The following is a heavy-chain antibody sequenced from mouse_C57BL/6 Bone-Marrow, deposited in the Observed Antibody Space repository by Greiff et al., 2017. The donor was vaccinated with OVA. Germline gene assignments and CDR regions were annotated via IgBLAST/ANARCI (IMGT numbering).Heavy chain of an antibody. Sequence: VQLKESGPGLVKPSQSLSLTCSVTGYSITSGYYWNWIRQFPGNKLEWMGYISYDGSNNYNPSLKNRISITRDTSKNQFFLKLNSVTTEDTATYYCARDWMDYWGQGTSVTVSS. V-gene: IGHV3-6*01. CDR3: ARDWMDY. CDR2: ISYDGSN. CDR1: GYSITSGYY. J-gene: IGHJ4*01.